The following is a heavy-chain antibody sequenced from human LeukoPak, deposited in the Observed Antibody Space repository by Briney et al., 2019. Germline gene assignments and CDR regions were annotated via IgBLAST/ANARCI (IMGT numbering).Heavy chain of an antibody. D-gene: IGHD3-22*01. CDR3: ARDEIVVVITFSAFDI. J-gene: IGHJ3*02. V-gene: IGHV3-30-3*01. Sequence: GGSLRLSCAASGFTFSSNAMHWVRQAPGKGLEWVAVISYDGSNKYYADSVKGRFTISRDNSKNTLYLQMNSLRAEDTAVYYCARDEIVVVITFSAFDIWGQGTMVTVSS. CDR1: GFTFSSNA. CDR2: ISYDGSNK.